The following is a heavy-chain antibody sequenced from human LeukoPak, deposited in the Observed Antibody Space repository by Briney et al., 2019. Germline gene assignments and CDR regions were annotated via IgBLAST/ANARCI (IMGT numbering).Heavy chain of an antibody. J-gene: IGHJ4*02. CDR2: ISSSGSTI. CDR3: ARRTSFHFDY. V-gene: IGHV3-48*02. D-gene: IGHD2/OR15-2a*01. CDR1: GFSFSSDS. Sequence: QPGGSLRLSCAASGFSFSSDSMNWVRQAPGKGLEWVSYISSSGSTILYADSVKGRFTISRDNAKNSLYLQMNSLRDEDTAVYYCARRTSFHFDYWGQGTLVTVSS.